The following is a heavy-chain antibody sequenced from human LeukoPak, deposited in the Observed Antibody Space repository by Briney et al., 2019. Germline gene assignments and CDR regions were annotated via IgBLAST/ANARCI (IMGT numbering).Heavy chain of an antibody. D-gene: IGHD3-10*01. CDR1: GFTFSSYE. J-gene: IGHJ6*02. CDR3: ARDRAYYYGSGSYSYYYYGMDV. V-gene: IGHV3-48*03. Sequence: PGGSLRLSCADSGFTFSSYEMNWVRQAPGKGLEWVSYISSSGSTKYYADSVKGRFTFSRDNTKNSLYLQMNSLRAEDTAVYYCARDRAYYYGSGSYSYYYYGMDVWGQGTTVTVSS. CDR2: ISSSGSTK.